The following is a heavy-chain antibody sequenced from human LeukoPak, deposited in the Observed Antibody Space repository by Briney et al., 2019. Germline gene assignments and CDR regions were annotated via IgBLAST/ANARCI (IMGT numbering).Heavy chain of an antibody. D-gene: IGHD3-9*01. J-gene: IGHJ4*02. Sequence: ASVKVPCKASGYTFTSYGISWVRQAPGQGLEWMGWISAYNGNTNYAQKLQGRVTMTTDTSTSTAYMELRSLRSDDTAVYYCARDSGNDILTGYYTFDYWGQGTLVTVSS. CDR3: ARDSGNDILTGYYTFDY. CDR1: GYTFTSYG. V-gene: IGHV1-18*01. CDR2: ISAYNGNT.